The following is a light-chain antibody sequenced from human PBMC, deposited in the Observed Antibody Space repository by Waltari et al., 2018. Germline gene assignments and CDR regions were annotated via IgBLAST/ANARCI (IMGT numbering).Light chain of an antibody. V-gene: IGKV1-33*01. J-gene: IGKJ5*01. Sequence: DIEMTQSPSSLSASVGEKVTITCRASQDISNHLSWFQQKPGKAPKLLIYDVSKLETGVASRFSGGGSRADFTLIINDVQPEDVATYYCQQYDSLTLLTFGQG. CDR1: QDISNH. CDR3: QQYDSLTLLT. CDR2: DVS.